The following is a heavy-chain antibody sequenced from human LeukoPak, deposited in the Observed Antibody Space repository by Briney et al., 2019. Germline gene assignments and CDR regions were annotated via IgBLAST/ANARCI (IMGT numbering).Heavy chain of an antibody. CDR3: ARSGDGYNPSS. V-gene: IGHV4-38-2*01. J-gene: IGHJ5*02. CDR1: AYSISSGYY. Sequence: SETLSLTCAVSAYSISSGYYWGWIRQPPGKGLEWIGSIYHTGSTYYNPSLKSRVTISVDTSTNQFSLKLSSVTAADTAVYYCARSGDGYNPSSWGQGTLVTVSS. CDR2: IYHTGST. D-gene: IGHD5-24*01.